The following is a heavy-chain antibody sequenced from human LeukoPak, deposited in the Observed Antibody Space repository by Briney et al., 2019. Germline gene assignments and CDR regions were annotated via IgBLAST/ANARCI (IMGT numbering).Heavy chain of an antibody. CDR2: IRSKAN. CDR3: ARDGTQGSKFRYMDV. CDR1: GFTFSGSA. D-gene: IGHD1-26*01. J-gene: IGHJ6*03. Sequence: GGSLRLSCAASGFTFSGSAIHWVRQASGKGLEWVGRIRSKANYVESVKGRFTISRDDSKNTLFLQMNSLRVEDTAVYYCARDGTQGSKFRYMDVWGKGTTVTISS. V-gene: IGHV3-73*01.